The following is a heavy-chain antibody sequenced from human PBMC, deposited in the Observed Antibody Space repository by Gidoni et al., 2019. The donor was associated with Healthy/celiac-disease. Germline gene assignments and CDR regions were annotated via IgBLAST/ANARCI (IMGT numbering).Heavy chain of an antibody. CDR3: ARDSRSGSYYYYYYGMDV. J-gene: IGHJ6*02. CDR1: GFTFSSYW. V-gene: IGHV3-74*01. D-gene: IGHD1-26*01. CDR2: INSDGSST. Sequence: EVQLVESGGGLVQPGGSLRLSCAASGFTFSSYWMHWVGQAPGKGLVWVSRINSDGSSTSYADSVKGRFTISRDNAKNTLYLQMNSLRAEDTAVYYCARDSRSGSYYYYYYGMDVWGQGTTVTVSS.